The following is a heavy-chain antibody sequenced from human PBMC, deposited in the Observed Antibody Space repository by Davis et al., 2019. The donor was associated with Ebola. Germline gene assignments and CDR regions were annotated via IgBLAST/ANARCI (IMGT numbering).Heavy chain of an antibody. V-gene: IGHV1-3*01. Sequence: ASVKVSCKASGHTFSSYAMHWVRQAPGQRLEWMGWINVGNGNTKYSQKFQGRVTITRDTSASTAYMDLSSLRSEDTAVYYCARATFGYNSGWYADYWGQGTLVTVSS. J-gene: IGHJ4*02. D-gene: IGHD6-19*01. CDR3: ARATFGYNSGWYADY. CDR1: GHTFSSYA. CDR2: INVGNGNT.